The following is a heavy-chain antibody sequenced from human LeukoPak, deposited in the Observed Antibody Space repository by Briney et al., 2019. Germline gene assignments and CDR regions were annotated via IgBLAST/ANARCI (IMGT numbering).Heavy chain of an antibody. CDR1: GDSISSSDW. CDR3: ARRAYYDSTGYYPH. D-gene: IGHD3-22*01. Sequence: SETLSLTCAVSGDSISSSDWWSWVRQPPGKGLEWIGEIYHRGTTNYNPSLKSRVTISLDKSKNQFSLKLSSVTAADTAVYYCARRAYYDSTGYYPHWGQGTLVTVS. CDR2: IYHRGTT. J-gene: IGHJ4*02. V-gene: IGHV4-4*02.